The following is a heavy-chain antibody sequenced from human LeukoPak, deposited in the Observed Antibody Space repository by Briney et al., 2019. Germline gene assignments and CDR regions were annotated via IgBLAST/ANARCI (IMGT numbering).Heavy chain of an antibody. CDR1: GGSISSSNW. V-gene: IGHV4-4*02. CDR3: ARHVTTVTSRAFDI. CDR2: IYHSGST. Sequence: SETLSLTCAVSGGSISSSNWWSWVRQPPGKGLEWIGEIYHSGSTNYNPSLKSRVTISVDKSKNQFSLKLSSVTAADTAVYFCARHVTTVTSRAFDIWGQGTMVTVSS. D-gene: IGHD4-17*01. J-gene: IGHJ3*02.